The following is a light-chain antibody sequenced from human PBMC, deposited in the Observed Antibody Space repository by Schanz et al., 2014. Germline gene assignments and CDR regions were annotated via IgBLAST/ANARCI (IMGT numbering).Light chain of an antibody. Sequence: DIQMTQSPSTLSASVGDRVTITCRASQSIGSWLAWYQQKPGKAPNLLIYKASSLQSGVPSSFSGSGSGTEFNLTISSLQPDDFATYYCQQYTNFPYTFGQGTKLEIK. CDR1: QSIGSW. CDR3: QQYTNFPYT. J-gene: IGKJ2*01. CDR2: KAS. V-gene: IGKV1-5*03.